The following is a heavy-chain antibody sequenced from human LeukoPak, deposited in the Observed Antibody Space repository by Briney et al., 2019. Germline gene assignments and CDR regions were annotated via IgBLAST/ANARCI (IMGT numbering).Heavy chain of an antibody. CDR2: ISYDGSNK. D-gene: IGHD3-10*01. CDR1: GFTFSSYG. V-gene: IGHV3-30*18. CDR3: AKDLYYYGSGSPPMTFDY. Sequence: GGSLRLSCAASGFTFSSYGMHWVRQAPGKGLEWVAVISYDGSNKYYADSVKGRFTIFRDNSKNTLYLQMNSLRAEDTAVYYCAKDLYYYGSGSPPMTFDYWGQGTLVTVSS. J-gene: IGHJ4*02.